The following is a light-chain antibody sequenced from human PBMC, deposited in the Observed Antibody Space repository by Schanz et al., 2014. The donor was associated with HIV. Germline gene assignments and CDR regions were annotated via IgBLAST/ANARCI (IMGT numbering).Light chain of an antibody. Sequence: QSALTQPASVSGSPGQSITISCTGDSSDVGGYDYVSWYQQHPGKAPQLMIYEVTKRPSGVSDRFSGSKSDNTASLTISGLRDEDEADYYCAAWDDSLNGPVFGGGTKLTVL. J-gene: IGLJ3*02. V-gene: IGLV2-14*01. CDR3: AAWDDSLNGPV. CDR2: EVT. CDR1: SSDVGGYDY.